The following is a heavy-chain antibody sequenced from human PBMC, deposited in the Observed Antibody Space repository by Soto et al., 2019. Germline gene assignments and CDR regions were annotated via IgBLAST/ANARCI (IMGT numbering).Heavy chain of an antibody. CDR2: INHSGST. Sequence: QVQLQQWGAGLLKPSETLSLTCAVYGGSFSGYYWSWIRQPPGKGLEWIGEINHSGSTNYNPSLKSRVTISVDTSKNQFSLKLSSVTAADTAVYYCARGWDCNGGSCYSFDYWGQGTLVTVSS. CDR1: GGSFSGYY. D-gene: IGHD2-15*01. J-gene: IGHJ4*02. V-gene: IGHV4-34*01. CDR3: ARGWDCNGGSCYSFDY.